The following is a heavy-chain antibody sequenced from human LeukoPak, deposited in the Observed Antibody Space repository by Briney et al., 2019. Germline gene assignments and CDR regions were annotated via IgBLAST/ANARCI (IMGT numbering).Heavy chain of an antibody. J-gene: IGHJ4*02. CDR3: ARDTLWNYYGSGSYSYFDY. CDR2: INPNSGGT. D-gene: IGHD3-10*01. CDR1: GYTFTGYY. V-gene: IGHV1-2*02. Sequence: ASVKVSRKASGYTFTGYYIHWVRQAPGQGLEWMGWINPNSGGTNYAQKFQGRVTMTRDTSINTAYMELSRLRSDDTAVYYCARDTLWNYYGSGSYSYFDYWGQGTLVTVSS.